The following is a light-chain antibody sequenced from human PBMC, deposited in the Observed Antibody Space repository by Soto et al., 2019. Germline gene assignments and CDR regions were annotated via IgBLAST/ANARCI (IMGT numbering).Light chain of an antibody. J-gene: IGKJ1*01. Sequence: DIQMTHSPSTLSASVGDRVTITCRASQSISGWLAWYQQKPGKAPNLLIFEASILESGVPSRFSGSGSGTASTLTIDSLQPDDFATYYGHEYTTYSPTVGQGTKVEI. CDR2: EAS. CDR3: HEYTTYSPT. V-gene: IGKV1-5*03. CDR1: QSISGW.